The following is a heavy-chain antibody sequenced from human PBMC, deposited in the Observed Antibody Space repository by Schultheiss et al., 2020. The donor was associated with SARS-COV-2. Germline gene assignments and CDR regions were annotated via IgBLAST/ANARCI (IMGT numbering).Heavy chain of an antibody. Sequence: GGSLRLSCAASGFTFSSYAMHWVRQAPGEGLEWVSSISSSSGYVYYADSVKGRFTISRDNSKNTLYLQMISLRAEDTAVYYCARDRDRDYYDSSGYYAGWYFDLWGRGTLVTVSS. V-gene: IGHV3-21*01. CDR1: GFTFSSYA. CDR3: ARDRDRDYYDSSGYYAGWYFDL. J-gene: IGHJ2*01. CDR2: ISSSSGYV. D-gene: IGHD3-22*01.